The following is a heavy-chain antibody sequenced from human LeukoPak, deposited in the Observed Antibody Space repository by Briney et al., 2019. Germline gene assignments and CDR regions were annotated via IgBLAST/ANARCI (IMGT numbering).Heavy chain of an antibody. Sequence: SETLSLTCAVYGGSFSGYYWSWIRQPPGKGLEWIGEINHSGSTNYNPSLKSRVTISVDTSKNQFSLKLSSVTAADTAVYYCARIVVVPAATWYNWFDPWGQGPLVTVSS. CDR1: GGSFSGYY. D-gene: IGHD2-2*01. CDR3: ARIVVVPAATWYNWFDP. V-gene: IGHV4-34*01. J-gene: IGHJ5*02. CDR2: INHSGST.